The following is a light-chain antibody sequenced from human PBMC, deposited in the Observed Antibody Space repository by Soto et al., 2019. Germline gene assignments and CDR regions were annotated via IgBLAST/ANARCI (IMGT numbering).Light chain of an antibody. Sequence: QSALTQPASVSGSPGQSITISCTGTSSDVGSYKLVSWYQQHPGKAPKLMISEVSKRPSGISDRFSGSKSGSTASLTISGLQAEDAADYYCCSYAGTSPHTVFGGGTQLTVL. CDR2: EVS. CDR1: SSDVGSYKL. CDR3: CSYAGTSPHTV. J-gene: IGLJ7*01. V-gene: IGLV2-23*02.